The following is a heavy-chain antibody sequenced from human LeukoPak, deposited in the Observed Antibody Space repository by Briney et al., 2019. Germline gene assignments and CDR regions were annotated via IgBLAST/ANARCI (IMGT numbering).Heavy chain of an antibody. J-gene: IGHJ4*02. CDR2: IKSKTDGGTT. CDR3: TTDPNKLADDY. CDR1: GFTLSNAW. D-gene: IGHD1/OR15-1a*01. Sequence: GGSLRLSCAASGFTLSNAWMSWVRQAPGKGLEWVGRIKSKTDGGTTDYAAPVKGRFTISRDDSKNTLYLQMNSLKTEDTAVYYCTTDPNKLADDYWGQGTLVTVSS. V-gene: IGHV3-15*01.